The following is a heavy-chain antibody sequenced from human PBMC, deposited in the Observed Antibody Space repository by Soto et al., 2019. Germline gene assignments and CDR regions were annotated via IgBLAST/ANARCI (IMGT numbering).Heavy chain of an antibody. Sequence: SETLSLTCTVSGGSISSSSYYWGWIRQPPGKGLEWIGSIYYSGSTYYNPSLKSRVTISVDTSKNQFSLKLSSVTAADTAVYYCARSVAHFDYWGQGTLVTVSS. CDR1: GGSISSSSYY. J-gene: IGHJ4*02. D-gene: IGHD2-15*01. V-gene: IGHV4-39*01. CDR3: ARSVAHFDY. CDR2: IYYSGST.